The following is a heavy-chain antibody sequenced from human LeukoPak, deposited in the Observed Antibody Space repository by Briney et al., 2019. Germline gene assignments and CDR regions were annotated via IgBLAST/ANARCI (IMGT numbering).Heavy chain of an antibody. J-gene: IGHJ4*02. CDR3: ARGWNYAFRFDN. V-gene: IGHV3-7*01. D-gene: IGHD1-7*01. CDR2: IKQDGGEK. CDR1: GFIFSDYW. Sequence: PGGSLTLSCAASGFIFSDYWMTWVRQAPGKGLEWVAHIKQDGGEKYFVDSVKGRFTISRDNAKNLVYLQMSSLRAEDTAVYYCARGWNYAFRFDNWGQGTLVTVST.